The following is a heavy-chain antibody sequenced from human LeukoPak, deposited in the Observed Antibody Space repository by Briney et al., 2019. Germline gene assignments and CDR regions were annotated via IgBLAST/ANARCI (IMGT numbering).Heavy chain of an antibody. D-gene: IGHD2-2*01. V-gene: IGHV1-69*01. CDR2: IIPTFGTA. CDR3: ARDRGYCSSTSCPINWFDP. Sequence: GSSVKVSCKASGGTFSSYAISWVRQAPGQGLEWMGGIIPTFGTANYAQKFQGRVTITADESTSTAYMELSSLRSEDTAVYYCARDRGYCSSTSCPINWFDPWGQGTLVTVSS. CDR1: GGTFSSYA. J-gene: IGHJ5*02.